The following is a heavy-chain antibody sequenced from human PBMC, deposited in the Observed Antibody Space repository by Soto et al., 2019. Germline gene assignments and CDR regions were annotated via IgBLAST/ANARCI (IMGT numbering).Heavy chain of an antibody. D-gene: IGHD3-9*01. CDR1: GGSISSYY. V-gene: IGHV4-59*01. CDR2: IYYSGST. J-gene: IGHJ6*02. CDR3: ARVPIAEPYDILTGYYDHYYYYGMDV. Sequence: SETLSLTCTVSGGSISSYYWSWIRQPPGKGLEWIGYIYYSGSTNYNPSLKSRVTISVDTSKNQFSLKLSSVTAADTAVYYCARVPIAEPYDILTGYYDHYYYYGMDVWGQGTTVTVSS.